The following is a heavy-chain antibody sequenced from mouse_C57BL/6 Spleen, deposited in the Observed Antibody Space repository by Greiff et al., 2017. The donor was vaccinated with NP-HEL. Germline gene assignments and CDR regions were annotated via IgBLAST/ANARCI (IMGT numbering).Heavy chain of an antibody. CDR3: ARSGD. J-gene: IGHJ2*01. CDR2: IDPSDSYT. Sequence: QVQLQQPGAELVKPGASVKLSCKASGYTFTSYWMQWVNQRPGQGLEWIGEIDPSDSYTNYNQKFKGKATLTVDTSSSTAYMQLSSLTSEDSAVYYCARSGDWGQGTTLTVSS. CDR1: GYTFTSYW. V-gene: IGHV1-50*01.